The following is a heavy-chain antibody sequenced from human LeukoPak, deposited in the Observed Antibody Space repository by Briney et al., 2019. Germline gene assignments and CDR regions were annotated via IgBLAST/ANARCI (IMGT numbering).Heavy chain of an antibody. V-gene: IGHV3-74*01. CDR1: GFTFSSYW. Sequence: GGSLRLSCAASGFTFSSYWMHWVRQAPGKGLVWISRINSDGSSTSYADSVKGRFTISRDNAKNTLYLQMNSLRAEDTAVYYCARGSVAGTGYFDYWGQGTLVTVSS. CDR2: INSDGSST. D-gene: IGHD6-19*01. J-gene: IGHJ4*02. CDR3: ARGSVAGTGYFDY.